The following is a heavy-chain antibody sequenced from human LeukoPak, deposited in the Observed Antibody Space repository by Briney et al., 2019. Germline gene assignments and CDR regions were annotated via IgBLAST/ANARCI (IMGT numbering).Heavy chain of an antibody. Sequence: GASVKVSCKASGYTFTGYYMHWVRQAPGQGLEWMGWINPNSGGTNYAQKFQGRVTMTRDTSISTAYMELSRLRSDDTAVYYCARGRYSGYDYANWFDPWGQGTLVTVSS. CDR3: ARGRYSGYDYANWFDP. D-gene: IGHD5-12*01. CDR1: GYTFTGYY. J-gene: IGHJ5*02. CDR2: INPNSGGT. V-gene: IGHV1-2*02.